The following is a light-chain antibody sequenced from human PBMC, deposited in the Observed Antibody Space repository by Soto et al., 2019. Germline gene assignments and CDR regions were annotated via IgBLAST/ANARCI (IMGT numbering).Light chain of an antibody. V-gene: IGLV2-14*03. CDR3: TSYTSSRTVV. CDR2: DVS. J-gene: IGLJ2*01. CDR1: SSDIGTYNY. Sequence: QSALAQPASVSGSPGQSITISCTGTSSDIGTYNYVSGYQQHAGKVPKLMIYDVSNRPSGVSDRFSGSKSGNTASLTISGLQAEDEADYSCTSYTSSRTVVFGGGTKLTVL.